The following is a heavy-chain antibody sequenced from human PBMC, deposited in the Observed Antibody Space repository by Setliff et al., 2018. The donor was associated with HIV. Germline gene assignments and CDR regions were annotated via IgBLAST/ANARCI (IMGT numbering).Heavy chain of an antibody. CDR2: VSTTDGA. CDR3: SRGSAAGTGLPPRDS. Sequence: PSETRSLTCSVSADSVTSYSWEWIRQPPGRRLEWIGSVSTTDGATYNPSLQSRVSMSVDPSKKQVSLHLTSVTAADTAVYYCSRGSAAGTGLPPRDSWGQGILVTVSS. D-gene: IGHD1-1*01. V-gene: IGHV4-4*08. J-gene: IGHJ5*01. CDR1: ADSVTSYS.